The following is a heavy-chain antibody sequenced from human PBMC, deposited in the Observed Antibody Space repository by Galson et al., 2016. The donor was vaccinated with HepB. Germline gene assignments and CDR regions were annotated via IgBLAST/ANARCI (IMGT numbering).Heavy chain of an antibody. V-gene: IGHV3-23*01. J-gene: IGHJ6*02. CDR2: MSGNGGTT. D-gene: IGHD1-1*01. Sequence: SLRLSCAASGFTFSSYAMSWVRQAPGKGLEWVSAMSGNGGTTYYADSVKGRFTILRDNSKNTVYLQVNSLRAEDTAVYFCAKQSPGRTGVPPYYYYYYGIDFWGPGTTVTVSS. CDR3: AKQSPGRTGVPPYYYYYYGIDF. CDR1: GFTFSSYA.